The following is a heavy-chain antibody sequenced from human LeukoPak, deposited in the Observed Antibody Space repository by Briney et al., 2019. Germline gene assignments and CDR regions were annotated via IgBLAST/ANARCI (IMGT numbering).Heavy chain of an antibody. CDR2: ISGSDGSR. CDR1: GFPFSRYA. CDR3: AKQVSCDTTTCYSGMPPDY. Sequence: GGPLRLSCAASGFPFSRYAMSWVRQTPERGLEWVSVISGSDGSRYYADSVKGRFTISRDDSRNTVYLQMNNLRAEDTTVYYCAKQVSCDTTTCYSGMPPDYWGQGTLVTVSS. V-gene: IGHV3-23*01. J-gene: IGHJ4*02. D-gene: IGHD2/OR15-2a*01.